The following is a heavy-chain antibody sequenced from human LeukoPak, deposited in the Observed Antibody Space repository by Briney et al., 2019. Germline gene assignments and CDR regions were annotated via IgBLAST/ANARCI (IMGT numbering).Heavy chain of an antibody. D-gene: IGHD3-22*01. Sequence: PGGSLRLSCAASGFTFSSYSMHWVRQAPGKGLVWVSHINTDGSSTMYADSVKGRFTISRDNAKNSLYLQMNSLRAEDTALYYCARDPDYDSSGYKHDAFDIWGQGTMVTASS. J-gene: IGHJ3*02. CDR2: INTDGSST. V-gene: IGHV3-74*03. CDR1: GFTFSSYS. CDR3: ARDPDYDSSGYKHDAFDI.